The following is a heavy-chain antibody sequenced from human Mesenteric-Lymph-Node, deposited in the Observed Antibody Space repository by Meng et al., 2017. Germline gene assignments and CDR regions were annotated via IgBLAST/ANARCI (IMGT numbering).Heavy chain of an antibody. V-gene: IGHV3-30*01. D-gene: IGHD5-12*01. CDR1: GFTFSSYA. CDR3: AIYSGYDYGWPNYYYYYGMDV. J-gene: IGHJ6*02. Sequence: GESLKISCAASGFTFSSYAMHWVRQAPGKGLEWVAVISYDGSNKYYADSVKGRFTISRDNSKNTLYLQMNSLRAEDTAVYYCAIYSGYDYGWPNYYYYYGMDVWGQGTMVTVSS. CDR2: ISYDGSNK.